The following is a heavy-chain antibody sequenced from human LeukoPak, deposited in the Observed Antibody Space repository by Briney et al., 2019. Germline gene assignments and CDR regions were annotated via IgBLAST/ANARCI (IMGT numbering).Heavy chain of an antibody. CDR3: ARGPGINYWFDP. CDR2: IYYSGST. Sequence: SETLSLTCTVSGGSINSSSYYWGWIRQPPGKGLEWIGSIYYSGSTYYNPSLKSRVTISVDTSKNQFSLKLSSVTAADTAVYYCARGPGINYWFDPWGQGTLVTVSS. V-gene: IGHV4-39*07. D-gene: IGHD5-24*01. CDR1: GGSINSSSYY. J-gene: IGHJ5*02.